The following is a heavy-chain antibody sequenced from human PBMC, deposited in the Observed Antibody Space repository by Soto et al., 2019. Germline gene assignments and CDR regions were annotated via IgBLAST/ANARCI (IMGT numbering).Heavy chain of an antibody. Sequence: ASVKVSCKASGYTFTSYDINWVRQATGQGLEWMGWMNPNSGNTGYAQKFQGRVTMTRNTSISTAYMELSSLRSEDMAVYYCARRVITGTTLLFSAGYYYYYMDVWGKGTTVTVSS. D-gene: IGHD1-20*01. J-gene: IGHJ6*03. CDR3: ARRVITGTTLLFSAGYYYYYMDV. V-gene: IGHV1-8*01. CDR2: MNPNSGNT. CDR1: GYTFTSYD.